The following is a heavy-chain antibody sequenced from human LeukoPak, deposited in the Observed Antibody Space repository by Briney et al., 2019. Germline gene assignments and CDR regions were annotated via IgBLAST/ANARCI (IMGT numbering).Heavy chain of an antibody. CDR1: GGSISSGGYY. Sequence: SETLSLTCTVSGGSISSGGYYWSWIRQHPGKGLKWIGYIYYSGSTHYNPSLKSRVTISVDTSKNQFSLKLSSVTAADTAVYYCARDPYGYSYDSGDYWGQGTLVTVSS. CDR2: IYYSGST. J-gene: IGHJ4*02. CDR3: ARDPYGYSYDSGDY. V-gene: IGHV4-31*03. D-gene: IGHD5-18*01.